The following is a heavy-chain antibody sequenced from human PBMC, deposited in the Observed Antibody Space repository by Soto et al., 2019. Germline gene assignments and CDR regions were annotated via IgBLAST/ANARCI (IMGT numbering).Heavy chain of an antibody. CDR2: IFSSGST. V-gene: IGHV4-4*07. D-gene: IGHD2-21*02. J-gene: IGHJ5*02. CDR3: ARDQGVVVTADNWFDP. CDR1: GVSITDYS. Sequence: SATLSLTCPVSGVSITDYSLVLIRPPAGKGLEWIGRIFSSGSTNYNPSLKGRITMSLDTSKNQFSLKLNSATATDTAVYFCARDQGVVVTADNWFDPWGQGILVTVSS.